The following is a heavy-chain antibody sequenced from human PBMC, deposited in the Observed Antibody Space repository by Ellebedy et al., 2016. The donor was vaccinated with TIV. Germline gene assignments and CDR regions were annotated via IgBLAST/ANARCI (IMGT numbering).Heavy chain of an antibody. CDR1: GYSFTSYW. D-gene: IGHD3-22*01. Sequence: GESLKISXKGSGYSFTSYWIGWVRQMPGKGLEWMGIIYPGDSDTRYSPSFQGQVTISADKSISTAYLQWSSLKASDTAMYYCARLRSYDSSGYYGIFDYWGQGTLVTVSS. CDR2: IYPGDSDT. V-gene: IGHV5-51*01. J-gene: IGHJ4*02. CDR3: ARLRSYDSSGYYGIFDY.